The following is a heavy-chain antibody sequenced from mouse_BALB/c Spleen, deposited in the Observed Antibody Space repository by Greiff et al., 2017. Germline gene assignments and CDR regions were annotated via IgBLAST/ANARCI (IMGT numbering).Heavy chain of an antibody. CDR1: GFTFSSYT. Sequence: EVQVVESGGGLVKPGGSLKLSCAASGFTFSSYTMSWVRQTPEKRLEWVATISSGGSYTYYPDSVKGRFTISRDNAKNTLYLQMSSLKSEDTAMYYCTRKKTGTWDYWGQGTTLTVSS. CDR2: ISSGGSYT. V-gene: IGHV5-6-4*01. D-gene: IGHD4-1*01. J-gene: IGHJ2*01. CDR3: TRKKTGTWDY.